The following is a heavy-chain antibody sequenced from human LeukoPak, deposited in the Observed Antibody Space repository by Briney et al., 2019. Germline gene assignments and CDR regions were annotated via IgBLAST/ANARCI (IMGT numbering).Heavy chain of an antibody. CDR2: IYHSGST. CDR3: ARGLGLRFLEWYPDY. D-gene: IGHD3-3*01. J-gene: IGHJ4*02. Sequence: PSETLSLTCTVSGYSISSGYYWGWIWQPPGKGLEWIGSIYHSGSTYYNPSLKSRVTISVDTSKNQFSLKLSSVTAADTAVYYCARGLGLRFLEWYPDYWGQGTLVTVSS. V-gene: IGHV4-38-2*02. CDR1: GYSISSGYY.